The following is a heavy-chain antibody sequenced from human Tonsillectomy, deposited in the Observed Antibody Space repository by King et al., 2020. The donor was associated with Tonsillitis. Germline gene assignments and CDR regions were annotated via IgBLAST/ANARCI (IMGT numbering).Heavy chain of an antibody. V-gene: IGHV3-43*02. CDR1: GFTFDDYA. CDR2: ISGDGGTT. D-gene: IGHD3-3*01. Sequence: DVQLVESGGGVVQPGGSLRLSCAASGFTFDDYAMHWVRQAPGKGLEWVSLISGDGGTTYYADSVKGRFTISRDNSKNSLYLQMNSLRTEDTALYYCAKDNDFWSGPPMDVWGKGTTVTVSS. CDR3: AKDNDFWSGPPMDV. J-gene: IGHJ6*04.